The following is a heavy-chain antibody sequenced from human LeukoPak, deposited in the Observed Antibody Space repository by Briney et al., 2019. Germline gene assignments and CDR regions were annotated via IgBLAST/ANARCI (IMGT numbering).Heavy chain of an antibody. J-gene: IGHJ5*02. D-gene: IGHD3-22*01. Sequence: PSETLSLTCTVSGGSISSGGYYWSWIRQHPGKGLERIGYIYYSGSTYYNPSLKSRVTISVDTSKNQFSLKLSSVTAADTAVYYRARVWSSGYYYTSHWFDPWGQGTLVTVSS. CDR3: ARVWSSGYYYTSHWFDP. CDR2: IYYSGST. CDR1: GGSISSGGYY. V-gene: IGHV4-31*03.